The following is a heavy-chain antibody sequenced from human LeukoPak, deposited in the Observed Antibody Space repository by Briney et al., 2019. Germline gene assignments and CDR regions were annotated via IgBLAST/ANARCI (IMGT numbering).Heavy chain of an antibody. J-gene: IGHJ1*01. CDR2: IYYSGRT. CDR3: ARRRYYDGSGYLE. CDR1: GDSVSRSDSY. Sequence: PSETLSLTCSVSGDSVSRSDSYWDWIRQPTGKWLEWIGTIYYSGRTYYSPSLKSRVTMSVDPSNNQFSLNLRSVTAADTAVYYCARRRYYDGSGYLEWGQGTLLSVSS. D-gene: IGHD3-22*01. V-gene: IGHV4-39*01.